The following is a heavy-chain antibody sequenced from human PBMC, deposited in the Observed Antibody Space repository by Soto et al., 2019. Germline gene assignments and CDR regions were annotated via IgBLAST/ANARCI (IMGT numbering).Heavy chain of an antibody. J-gene: IGHJ6*02. D-gene: IGHD3-22*01. CDR1: GYTFTSYY. V-gene: IGHV1-46*01. CDR3: AGRGGVGKYYYDSSGYYRPGGYYYGMDV. CDR2: INPSGGST. Sequence: QVQLVQSGAEVKKPGASVKVSCKASGYTFTSYYMHWVRQAPGQGLEWMGIINPSGGSTSYAQKFRGRVTMTRDTSTSTVYMELSSLRSEDTAVYYCAGRGGVGKYYYDSSGYYRPGGYYYGMDVWGQGTTVTVSS.